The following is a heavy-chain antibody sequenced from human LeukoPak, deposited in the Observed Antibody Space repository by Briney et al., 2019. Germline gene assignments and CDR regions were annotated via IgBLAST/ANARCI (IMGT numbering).Heavy chain of an antibody. V-gene: IGHV3-66*01. CDR1: GFTLSSNY. J-gene: IGHJ4*02. D-gene: IGHD1-26*01. CDR3: GRDRGSGTYAIEF. CDR2: IYSGGDT. Sequence: PGGSLRLSCAVSGFTLSSNYMSWVRQAPGKGLAGVSVIYSGGDTDYADSVKGRFTISRDNSKNTLFLQMNSVRAEDTALYYYGRDRGSGTYAIEFWGQGTLVTVSS.